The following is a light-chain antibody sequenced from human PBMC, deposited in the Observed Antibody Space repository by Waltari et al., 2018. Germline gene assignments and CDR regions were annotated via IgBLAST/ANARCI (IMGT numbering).Light chain of an antibody. CDR1: QSVSSN. CDR2: GDT. V-gene: IGKV3-15*01. J-gene: IGKJ4*01. CDR3: QQYNNWPPLT. Sequence: EIVMTQSPATLSVSPGQSATLSCRASQSVSSNLAGYQQKPGQAPRLLIYGDTHSATGITTSISRXXXXXXXXXXXXXXXSEDFAVYYCQQYNNWPPLTFGGGTKVEIK.